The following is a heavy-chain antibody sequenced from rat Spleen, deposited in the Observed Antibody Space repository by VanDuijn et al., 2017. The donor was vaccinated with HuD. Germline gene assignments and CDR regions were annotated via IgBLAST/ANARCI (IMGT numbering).Heavy chain of an antibody. V-gene: IGHV5-7*01. D-gene: IGHD1-11*01. CDR3: ATRDGGYPG. CDR1: GFTFSDYY. Sequence: EVQLVESGGGLVQPGRSLKLSCAASGFTFSDYYMAWVRQAPTKGLEWVATVSYDGSRTYYRDSVKGRFTISRDNAKSTLYLQMDSLRSEDTATYYCATRDGGYPGWGQGTLVTVSS. CDR2: VSYDGSRT. J-gene: IGHJ3*01.